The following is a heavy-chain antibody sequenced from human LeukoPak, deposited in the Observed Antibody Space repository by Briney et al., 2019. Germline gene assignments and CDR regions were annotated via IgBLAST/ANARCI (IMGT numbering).Heavy chain of an antibody. CDR3: ARGLYTSGTYYNFFDL. J-gene: IGHJ5*02. D-gene: IGHD3-10*01. Sequence: GGALRLSCAASGFTVISSYMTWVRQAPGKGLEWVSVIFNGGSTYYADSVKGRFTISTDNSKNTLYLQMNTLRAEDTAVYYCARGLYTSGTYYNFFDLWAQGTLVTVSS. CDR2: IFNGGST. V-gene: IGHV3-66*01. CDR1: GFTVISSY.